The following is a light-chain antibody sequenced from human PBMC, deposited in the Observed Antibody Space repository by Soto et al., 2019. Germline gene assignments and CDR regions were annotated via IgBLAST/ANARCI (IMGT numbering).Light chain of an antibody. V-gene: IGLV2-14*03. Sequence: QSALTQPASVSGSPGQSITISCSGTSRDVRDYKYVSWYQHHPGKAPKLIISDVSNRPPGASNRFSGSKSGSTASLTISGLQAEDEADYYCCSYTDTNPPNYVFGSGTKVTVL. CDR2: DVS. J-gene: IGLJ1*01. CDR1: SRDVRDYKY. CDR3: CSYTDTNPPNYV.